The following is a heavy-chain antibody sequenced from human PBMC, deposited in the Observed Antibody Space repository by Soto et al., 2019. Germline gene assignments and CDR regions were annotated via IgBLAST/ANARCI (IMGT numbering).Heavy chain of an antibody. Sequence: KTSETLSLTCAVSGDSLTTNKWWSWVRQSPGKGLEWIGEIYHSGIANFNPSLKSRVTMSVDTSKNQFSLILNSVTAAETDIYYCARDVAVPGESDSFAYRRKGTLVTVSS. J-gene: IGHJ4*02. CDR3: ARDVAVPGESDSFAY. D-gene: IGHD6-19*01. V-gene: IGHV4-4*02. CDR1: GDSLTTNKW. CDR2: IYHSGIA.